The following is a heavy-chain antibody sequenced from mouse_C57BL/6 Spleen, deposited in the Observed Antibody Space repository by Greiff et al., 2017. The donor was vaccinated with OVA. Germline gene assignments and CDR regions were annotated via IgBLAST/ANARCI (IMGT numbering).Heavy chain of an antibody. CDR3: TRGGTAQAAWFAY. D-gene: IGHD3-2*02. CDR1: GYTFTDYE. Sequence: VQLQQSGAELVRPGASVTLSCKASGYTFTDYEMHWVKQTPVHGLEWIGAIDPETGGTAYNQKFKGKAILTADKSSSTAYMELRSLTSEDSAVYYCTRGGTAQAAWFAYWGQGTLVTVSA. CDR2: IDPETGGT. V-gene: IGHV1-15*01. J-gene: IGHJ3*01.